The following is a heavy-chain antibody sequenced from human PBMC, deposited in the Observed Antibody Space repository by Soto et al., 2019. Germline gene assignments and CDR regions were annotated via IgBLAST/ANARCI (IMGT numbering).Heavy chain of an antibody. CDR2: IYYSGST. D-gene: IGHD3-3*01. CDR1: GGSISSYY. Sequence: SETLSLTCTVSGGSISSYYWSWIRQPPGKGLEWIGYIYYSGSTNYNPSLKSRVTISVDTSKNQFSLKLSSVTAADTAVYYCARGATIFGVVSNCYGMDVWGQGTTVTVSS. V-gene: IGHV4-59*01. J-gene: IGHJ6*02. CDR3: ARGATIFGVVSNCYGMDV.